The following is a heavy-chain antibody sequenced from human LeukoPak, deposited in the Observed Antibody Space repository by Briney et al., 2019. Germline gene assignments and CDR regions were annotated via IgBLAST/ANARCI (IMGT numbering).Heavy chain of an antibody. CDR1: GYIFTNYW. V-gene: IGHV5-51*01. Sequence: NHGESLNISCEASGYIFTNYWIAWVRHMPGKGLECIGIIFPDDSDTRYSPSFQGQVTISVDKSINTTYLQWNSLKASDTAIYFCARPQTGAGDAFDLWGQGTLVTVFS. D-gene: IGHD3-10*01. J-gene: IGHJ3*01. CDR3: ARPQTGAGDAFDL. CDR2: IFPDDSDT.